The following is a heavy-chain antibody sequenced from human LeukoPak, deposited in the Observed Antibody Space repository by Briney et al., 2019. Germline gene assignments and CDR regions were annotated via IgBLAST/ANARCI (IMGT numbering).Heavy chain of an antibody. CDR3: ARDGGDGYNYQSEFNWFDP. CDR1: GGTFSSYA. J-gene: IGHJ5*02. V-gene: IGHV1-69*06. Sequence: GASVKVSCKASGGTFSSYAISWVRQAPGQGLEWMGGIIPIFGTANYAQKFQGRVTITADKSTSTAYMELSSLRSEDTAVYYCARDGGDGYNYQSEFNWFDPWGQGTLVTVSS. CDR2: IIPIFGTA. D-gene: IGHD5-24*01.